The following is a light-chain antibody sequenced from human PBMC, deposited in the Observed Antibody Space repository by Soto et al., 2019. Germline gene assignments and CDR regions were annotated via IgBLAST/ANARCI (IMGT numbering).Light chain of an antibody. CDR1: QNIHGD. Sequence: DIQMTQSPSSLSASVGDRVTITCRASQNIHGDLHWYQQKPGKAPKLLIFSASTWQDGVPSRFSGSGFGTDFTLTISSVQAEDFATYFCQQTYSRVLTFGGGTQVETK. CDR2: SAS. J-gene: IGKJ4*01. V-gene: IGKV1-39*01. CDR3: QQTYSRVLT.